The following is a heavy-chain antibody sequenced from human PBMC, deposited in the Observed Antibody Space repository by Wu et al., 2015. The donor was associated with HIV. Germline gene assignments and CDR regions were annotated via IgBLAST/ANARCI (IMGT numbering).Heavy chain of an antibody. CDR1: GHTLSELP. J-gene: IGHJ6*02. V-gene: IGHV1-24*01. Sequence: QVQLVQSGAEVKKPGASVKVSCKVSGHTLSELPVHWVRQAPGKGLEWMGGFDPENVETVYAQKFQGRVTMTADTSTDTAYMELSSLRSDDTAVYYCTTLYGSGGGYYYYYGMDVWGQGTTVTVSS. CDR2: FDPENVET. CDR3: TTLYGSGGGYYYYYGMDV. D-gene: IGHD3-10*01.